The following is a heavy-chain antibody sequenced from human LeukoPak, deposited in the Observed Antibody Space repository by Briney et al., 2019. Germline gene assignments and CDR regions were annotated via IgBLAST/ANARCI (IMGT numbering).Heavy chain of an antibody. CDR3: ARRDDILSGWFDP. D-gene: IGHD3-9*01. J-gene: IGHJ5*02. Sequence: SETLSLTCTVSGGSISSGGYYWSWIRQHPGKGLEWIGYIYYRGSTYYNPSLKSRVTISVDTSKNQFSLKLSSVTAADTAVYYCARRDDILSGWFDPWGQGTLVTVSS. V-gene: IGHV4-31*03. CDR2: IYYRGST. CDR1: GGSISSGGYY.